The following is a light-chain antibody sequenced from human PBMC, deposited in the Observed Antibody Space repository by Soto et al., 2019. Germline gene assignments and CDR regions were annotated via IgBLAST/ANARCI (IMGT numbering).Light chain of an antibody. CDR3: QQYHNWPIT. CDR1: QSVNNN. V-gene: IGKV3-15*01. Sequence: EIVMTQSPAPLSVSPGERATLSCRASQSVNNNLAWYQQKPGQAPRILMYDASTRATGIPARFSGSGSGTEFTLTISSLQSEDVAVYYCQQYHNWPITLCQGTRLEIK. J-gene: IGKJ5*01. CDR2: DAS.